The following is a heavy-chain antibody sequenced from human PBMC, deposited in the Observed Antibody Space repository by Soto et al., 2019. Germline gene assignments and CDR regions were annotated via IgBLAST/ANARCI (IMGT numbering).Heavy chain of an antibody. Sequence: GASVKVSWKASGFTFTNAAVQWGRQARGQRLEWIGWIVVGSGNTNYAQKFQERVTITRDMSTSTAYMELSSLRSEDTAVYYCAAAPGFQLLQNFAYWGQGTLVTVSS. D-gene: IGHD2-2*01. V-gene: IGHV1-58*01. J-gene: IGHJ4*02. CDR1: GFTFTNAA. CDR3: AAAPGFQLLQNFAY. CDR2: IVVGSGNT.